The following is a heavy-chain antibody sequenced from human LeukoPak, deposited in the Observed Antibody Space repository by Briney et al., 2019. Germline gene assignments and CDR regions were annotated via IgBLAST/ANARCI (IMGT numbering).Heavy chain of an antibody. J-gene: IGHJ6*02. V-gene: IGHV4-30-2*01. CDR2: IYHSGST. D-gene: IGHD2/OR15-2a*01. Sequence: SETLSLTCAVSGGSISSGGYSWSWIRQPPGKGLEWIGYIYHSGSTYYNPSLKSRVTISVDTSKNQFSLKLSSVTAADTAVYYCARDGLRKKPLVGVRTTSGMDVWGQGTTVTVSS. CDR3: ARDGLRKKPLVGVRTTSGMDV. CDR1: GGSISSGGYS.